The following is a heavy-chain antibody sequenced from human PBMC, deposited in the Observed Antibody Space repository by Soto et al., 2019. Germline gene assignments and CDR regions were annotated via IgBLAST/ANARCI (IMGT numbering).Heavy chain of an antibody. V-gene: IGHV3-21*01. J-gene: IGHJ3*02. CDR2: ISSSSSYI. CDR3: VRYCSGGSCLRTNDAFAI. D-gene: IGHD2-15*01. Sequence: SGGSLRLSCAASGFTFSSYSMNWVRQAPGKGLEWVSSISSSSSYIYYADSVKGRFTISRDNAKNSLYLQMNSLRAEDTAVYYCVRYCSGGSCLRTNDAFAIWGQGTMVTVSS. CDR1: GFTFSSYS.